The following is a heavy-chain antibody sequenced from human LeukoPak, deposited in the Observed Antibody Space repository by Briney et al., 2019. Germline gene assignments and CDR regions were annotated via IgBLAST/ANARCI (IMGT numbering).Heavy chain of an antibody. CDR1: GSSISSGGYY. Sequence: SETLSLTCTVSGSSISSGGYYWSWIRQHPGKGLEWIGYIYYSGSTYYNPSLKSRVTISVDTSKNQFSLKLSSVTAADTAVYYCARIRSPEVAFDIWGQGTMVTVSS. J-gene: IGHJ3*02. D-gene: IGHD2-15*01. V-gene: IGHV4-31*03. CDR3: ARIRSPEVAFDI. CDR2: IYYSGST.